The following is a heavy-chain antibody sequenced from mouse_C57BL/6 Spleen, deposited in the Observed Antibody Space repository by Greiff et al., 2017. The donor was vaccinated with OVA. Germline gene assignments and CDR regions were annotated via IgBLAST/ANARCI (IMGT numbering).Heavy chain of an antibody. J-gene: IGHJ2*01. D-gene: IGHD1-1*01. V-gene: IGHV1-72*01. CDR1: GYTFTSYW. CDR3: ASTANYYGSSSYFDY. CDR2: IDPNSGGT. Sequence: QVQLQQPGAELVKPGASVKLSCKASGYTFTSYWMHWVKQRPGRGLGWIGRIDPNSGGTKYNEKFKSKATLTVDKPSSTAYMQLSSLTSEDSAVYYCASTANYYGSSSYFDYWGQGTTLTVSS.